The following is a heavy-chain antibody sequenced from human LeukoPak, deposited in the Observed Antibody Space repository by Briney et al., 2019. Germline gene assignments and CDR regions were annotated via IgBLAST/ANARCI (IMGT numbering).Heavy chain of an antibody. J-gene: IGHJ2*01. V-gene: IGHV3-48*04. CDR1: GFTFSSYS. CDR2: ISSSSSTI. Sequence: GGSLRLSCAASGFTFSSYSMNWVRQAPGKGLEWVSYISSSSSTIYYADSVKGRFTISRDNAKNSLYLQMNSLRAEDTAVYYCARVPLWTKDWYFDLWGRGTLVTVSS. D-gene: IGHD3/OR15-3a*01. CDR3: ARVPLWTKDWYFDL.